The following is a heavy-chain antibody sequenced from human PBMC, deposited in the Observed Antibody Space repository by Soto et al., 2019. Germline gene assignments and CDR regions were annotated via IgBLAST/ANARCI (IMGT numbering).Heavy chain of an antibody. J-gene: IGHJ4*02. D-gene: IGHD2-15*01. CDR3: VRVRCSSRYGNFDY. CDR1: GFSLSTSGMC. CDR2: IDWDDDK. V-gene: IGHV2-70*01. Sequence: SGPTLVNPTQTLTLTCTFSGFSLSTSGMCVSWIRQPPGKALEGLALIDWDDDKYYSTSLKIRITISKDPSKTQVVLTMPNTDPVDTATYYRVRVRCSSRYGNFDYRAQGTRVTSSS.